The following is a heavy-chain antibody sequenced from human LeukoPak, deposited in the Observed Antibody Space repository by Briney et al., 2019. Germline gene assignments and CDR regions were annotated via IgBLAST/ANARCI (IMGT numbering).Heavy chain of an antibody. CDR1: GFTFSSYA. V-gene: IGHV3-23*01. D-gene: IGHD6-13*01. J-gene: IGHJ4*02. Sequence: GGSLRLSCAASGFTFSSYAMHWVRQAPGKGLEWVSAISGSGGSTYYADSVKGRFTISRDNSKNTLYLQMNSLRAVDTAVYYCAKGLMSQIAAAAPFDYWGQGTLVTVSS. CDR2: ISGSGGST. CDR3: AKGLMSQIAAAAPFDY.